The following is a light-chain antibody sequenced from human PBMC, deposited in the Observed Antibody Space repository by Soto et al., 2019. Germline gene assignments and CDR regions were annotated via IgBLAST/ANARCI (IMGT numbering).Light chain of an antibody. CDR1: SSNIGGNS. CDR2: DDN. V-gene: IGLV1-51*01. CDR3: SSYTSSSTPL. Sequence: QSVLTQPPSVSAAPGQKVTISCSGSSSNIGGNSVSWYQQLPGTAPKLLIYDDNKRPSGIPDRFSGSKSGTSATLGITGFQTGDEADYYCSSYTSSSTPLFGTGTKVTVL. J-gene: IGLJ1*01.